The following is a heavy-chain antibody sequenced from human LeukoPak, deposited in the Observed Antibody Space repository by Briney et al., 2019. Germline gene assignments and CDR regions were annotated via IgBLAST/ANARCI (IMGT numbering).Heavy chain of an antibody. Sequence: ASVKVSCKASGNTFSDYCIHWVRQAPGQGLEWMGWINPNSGGTNYAQNFQGRVTMTRDTSISTAYMELSSLRYDDTAVYYCARGGAFDVWGQGTMVTVSS. CDR2: INPNSGGT. CDR3: ARGGAFDV. V-gene: IGHV1-2*02. J-gene: IGHJ3*01. CDR1: GNTFSDYC.